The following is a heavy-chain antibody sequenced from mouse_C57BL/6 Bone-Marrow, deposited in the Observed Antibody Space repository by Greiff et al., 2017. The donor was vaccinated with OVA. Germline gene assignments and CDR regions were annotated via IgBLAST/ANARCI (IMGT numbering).Heavy chain of an antibody. Sequence: VQLQQSGTVLARPGASVKMSCKTSGYTFTSYWMHWVKQRPGQGLEWIGAINPGNSDTSYNQKFKGKVKLTAVTSASTAYMELSSLTNEDSAVYYCTRRQENYLDFWDQGTTLTVST. J-gene: IGHJ2*01. CDR2: INPGNSDT. CDR3: TRRQENYLDF. D-gene: IGHD6-1*01. CDR1: GYTFTSYW. V-gene: IGHV1-5*01.